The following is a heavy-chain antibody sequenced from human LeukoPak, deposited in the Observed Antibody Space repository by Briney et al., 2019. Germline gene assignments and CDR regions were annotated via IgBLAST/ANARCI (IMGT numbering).Heavy chain of an antibody. CDR2: IYPGDSDA. CDR3: ARTEFQLLKGAMDV. V-gene: IGHV5-51*01. CDR1: GYSFNSYW. Sequence: GESLKISCKGSGYSFNSYWIGWVRQMPGKGLKWMGIIYPGDSDARYSPSFQGQVTISADKSISTAYLQLSSLKASDTAMYYCARTEFQLLKGAMDVWGKGTTVTISS. J-gene: IGHJ6*03. D-gene: IGHD2-2*01.